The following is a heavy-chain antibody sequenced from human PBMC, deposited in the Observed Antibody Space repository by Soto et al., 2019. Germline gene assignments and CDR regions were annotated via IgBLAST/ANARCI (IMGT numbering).Heavy chain of an antibody. D-gene: IGHD6-13*01. Sequence: PGGSLRLSCSASGFTFRSYGMHWVRQAPGKGLEYVSSISNNGDSTYYADSVKVRFTISRDNSKNTLYLQMSSLRGEDTAIYYCVKEVAAASNFDYWGQGTLVTVSS. CDR2: ISNNGDST. CDR1: GFTFRSYG. V-gene: IGHV3-64D*08. J-gene: IGHJ4*02. CDR3: VKEVAAASNFDY.